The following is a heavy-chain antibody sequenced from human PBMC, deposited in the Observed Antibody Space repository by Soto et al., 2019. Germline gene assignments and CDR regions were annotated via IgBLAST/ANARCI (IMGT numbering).Heavy chain of an antibody. V-gene: IGHV4-4*02. CDR2: IFHDGTA. Sequence: SETLSLTCAVSGVSISSGNWWTWVRQSPQRGLEYIGEIFHDGTANYYPSFERRVAISVDTSKNQFSLKLTSVTAADTAIYFCARLVYDTRPNYIYFDFWGQGTLVTVSS. CDR3: ARLVYDTRPNYIYFDF. D-gene: IGHD6-6*01. J-gene: IGHJ4*02. CDR1: GVSISSGNW.